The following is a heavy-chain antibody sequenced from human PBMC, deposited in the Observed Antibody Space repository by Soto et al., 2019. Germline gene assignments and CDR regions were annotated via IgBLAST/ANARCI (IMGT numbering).Heavy chain of an antibody. Sequence: QVQLVQSGAEVKQRGSSVKVSCKASGGTFSSYAISWVRQAPGQGLEWMGGIIPIFGTANYAQKFQGRVTITADESTSTVYMELSSLRSEDTAVYYCACPRSSYYYYGMDVWGQGATVTVSS. J-gene: IGHJ6*02. CDR1: GGTFSSYA. V-gene: IGHV1-69*12. CDR3: ACPRSSYYYYGMDV. D-gene: IGHD6-6*01. CDR2: IIPIFGTA.